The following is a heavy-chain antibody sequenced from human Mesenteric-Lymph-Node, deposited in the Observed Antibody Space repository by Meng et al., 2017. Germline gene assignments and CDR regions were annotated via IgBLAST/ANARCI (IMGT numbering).Heavy chain of an antibody. CDR3: ARDGESYKGLFDI. D-gene: IGHD1-26*01. CDR1: GFTFSSYS. J-gene: IGHJ3*02. CDR2: IKQDGSEK. Sequence: GESLKISCAASGFTFSSYSMNWVCQAPGKGLEWVANIKQDGSEKYYVDSVKGRFTISRDNAKNSLYLQMNSLRAEDTAVYYCARDGESYKGLFDIWGQGTMVTVSS. V-gene: IGHV3-7*01.